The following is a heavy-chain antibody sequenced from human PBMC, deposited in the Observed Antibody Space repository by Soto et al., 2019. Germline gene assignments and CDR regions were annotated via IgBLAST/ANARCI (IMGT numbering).Heavy chain of an antibody. Sequence: GGSLRLSCAASGFTFSSYSMNWVRQAPGKGLEWVSYISSSSSTIYYADSVKGRFTISRDNAKNSLYLQMNSLRAEDTAVYYCARDSNCNYRIPSDYWGQGTLVTVPS. V-gene: IGHV3-48*01. CDR2: ISSSSSTI. CDR1: GFTFSSYS. CDR3: ARDSNCNYRIPSDY. D-gene: IGHD1-7*01. J-gene: IGHJ4*02.